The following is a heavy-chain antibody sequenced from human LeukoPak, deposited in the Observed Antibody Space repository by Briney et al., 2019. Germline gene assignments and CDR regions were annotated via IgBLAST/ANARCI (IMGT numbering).Heavy chain of an antibody. CDR1: GGSISSSGYY. D-gene: IGHD1-26*01. Sequence: SETLSLTCTVSGGSISSSGYYWGWIRQPPGKGLERIASIYYSGSTYYNPSLKSRVTISVDTSKTQLSLKLSSLTAADTAVYYCARHEYSGSYYGLSWFDPWGQGTLVTVSS. CDR3: ARHEYSGSYYGLSWFDP. CDR2: IYYSGST. J-gene: IGHJ5*02. V-gene: IGHV4-39*01.